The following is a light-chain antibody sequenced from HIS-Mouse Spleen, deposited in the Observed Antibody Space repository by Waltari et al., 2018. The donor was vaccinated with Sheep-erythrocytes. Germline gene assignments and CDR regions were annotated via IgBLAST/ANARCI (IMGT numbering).Light chain of an antibody. J-gene: IGLJ2*01. CDR2: QDS. CDR3: QAWDSSTVV. CDR1: KLGDKY. V-gene: IGLV3-1*01. Sequence: SYELTQPPSVSVSPGQTASITCSGDKLGDKYACWYPQKPGQSPVLVIYQDSKWPSGSPDGFPGSQSGNTATLTISGTQAMDEAAYYCQAWDSSTVVFGGGTKLTVL.